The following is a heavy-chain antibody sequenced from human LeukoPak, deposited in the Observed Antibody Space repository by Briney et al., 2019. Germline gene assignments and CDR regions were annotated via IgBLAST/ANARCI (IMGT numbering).Heavy chain of an antibody. V-gene: IGHV3-48*02. D-gene: IGHD3-10*01. CDR1: GFTFSSYS. CDR2: ISSSSSTI. Sequence: GGSLRLSCAASGFTFSSYSMNWVRQAPGKGLEWVSYISSSSSTIYYADSVKGRFTISRDNAKNSLYLQMNSLRDEDTAVYYCARDSSDVRDDYGDFWGQGTLVPVSS. J-gene: IGHJ4*02. CDR3: ARDSSDVRDDYGDF.